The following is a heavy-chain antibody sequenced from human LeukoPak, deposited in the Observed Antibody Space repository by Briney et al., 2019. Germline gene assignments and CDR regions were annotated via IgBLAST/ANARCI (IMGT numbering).Heavy chain of an antibody. CDR1: GLTFSSYG. J-gene: IGHJ4*02. D-gene: IGHD2/OR15-2a*01. Sequence: GGTLRLSCAASGLTFSSYGMIWVRQAPGKGLEWVSGISGSGGTTYYADSVKGRFTISRDNSKNTLYLEMNSLRAEDTAVYYCAEGPLLWDWGQGTLVTVSS. V-gene: IGHV3-23*01. CDR3: AEGPLLWD. CDR2: ISGSGGTT.